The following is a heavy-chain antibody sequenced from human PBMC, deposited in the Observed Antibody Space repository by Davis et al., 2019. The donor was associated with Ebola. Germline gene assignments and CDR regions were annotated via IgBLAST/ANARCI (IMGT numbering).Heavy chain of an antibody. J-gene: IGHJ4*02. CDR3: ARDLGKTLADHADY. V-gene: IGHV1-18*01. CDR2: ISAYNGNT. D-gene: IGHD6-19*01. Sequence: ASVKVSCKTSGYIFTSYGITWVRQAPGQGLEWMGWISAYNGNTNYAQDVQDRVTMTTDTSTSIAYMELRSLRSDDTAVYYCARDLGKTLADHADYWGQGTLVTVSS. CDR1: GYIFTSYG.